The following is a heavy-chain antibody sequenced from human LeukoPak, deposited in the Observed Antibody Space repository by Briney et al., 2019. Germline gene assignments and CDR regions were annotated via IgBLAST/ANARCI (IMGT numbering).Heavy chain of an antibody. J-gene: IGHJ4*02. CDR1: GYTFTDYY. CDR2: INPNSGGT. Sequence: GASVKVSCKASGYTFTDYYMHWVRQAPGQGLEWMGRINPNSGGTNYAQKFQDRVTMTRDTSISTAYMELSRRRSDDTAVCYGARALWLRRPYFDYWGQGTLVTVSS. D-gene: IGHD5-12*01. V-gene: IGHV1-2*06. CDR3: ARALWLRRPYFDY.